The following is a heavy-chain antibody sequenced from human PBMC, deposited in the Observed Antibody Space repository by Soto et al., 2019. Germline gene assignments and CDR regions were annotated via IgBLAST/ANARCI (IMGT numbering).Heavy chain of an antibody. D-gene: IGHD3-3*01. CDR3: ARGGKYYDFWSGYYSDNYYYYMDG. Sequence: QVQLVQSGAEVKKPGASVKVSCKASGYTFTSYGISWVRQAPGQGLEWMGWISAYNGNTNYAQKLQGRVTRTTDTSTSTANMELRSLGSDDTAVYYCARGGKYYDFWSGYYSDNYYYYMDGWGKGTTVTVSS. J-gene: IGHJ6*03. CDR2: ISAYNGNT. CDR1: GYTFTSYG. V-gene: IGHV1-18*01.